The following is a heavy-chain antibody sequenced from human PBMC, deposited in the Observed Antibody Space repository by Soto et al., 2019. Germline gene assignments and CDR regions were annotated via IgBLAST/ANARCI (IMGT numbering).Heavy chain of an antibody. CDR2: ITEGGTT. V-gene: IGHV4-34*01. Sequence: PSETLSLTCAFHVGSFSGYFWTCIRHPPGKGLEWIAEITEGGTTNYSPSLKSRVSIAVDSSKRQFSLTLSSVTAADTAMYYCARGPDAMIYPNFEY. CDR1: VGSFSGYF. D-gene: IGHD3-16*01. CDR3: ARGPDAMIYPNFEY. J-gene: IGHJ1*01.